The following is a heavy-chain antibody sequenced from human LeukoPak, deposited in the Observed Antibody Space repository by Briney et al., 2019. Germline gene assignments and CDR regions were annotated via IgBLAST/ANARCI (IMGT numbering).Heavy chain of an antibody. V-gene: IGHV3-21*01. D-gene: IGHD1-26*01. CDR3: ARVTAGATTLNYYYYFMDV. Sequence: AGSLRLSCVGSGFSFNTYTITWVRQAPGKGLEWVSSIYSTSAYRQYADSVRGRFTISRDNTKNSLYLQMASLGADDTAVYHCARVTAGATTLNYYYYFMDVWGKGTTVTV. CDR2: IYSTSAYR. J-gene: IGHJ6*03. CDR1: GFSFNTYT.